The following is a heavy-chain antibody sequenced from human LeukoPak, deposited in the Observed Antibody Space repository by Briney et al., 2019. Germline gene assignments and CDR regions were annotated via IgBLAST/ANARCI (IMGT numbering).Heavy chain of an antibody. J-gene: IGHJ6*02. CDR1: GFTFSSYW. Sequence: GGSLRLSCAASGFTFSSYWMSWVRQAPGKGLEWVANIKQDGSEKYYVDSVKGRFTISRDNSKNTLYLQMNSLRAEDTAVYYCAKDITMVRGVMMAWINYYYYYGMDVWGQGTTVTVSS. D-gene: IGHD3-10*01. CDR3: AKDITMVRGVMMAWINYYYYYGMDV. CDR2: IKQDGSEK. V-gene: IGHV3-7*01.